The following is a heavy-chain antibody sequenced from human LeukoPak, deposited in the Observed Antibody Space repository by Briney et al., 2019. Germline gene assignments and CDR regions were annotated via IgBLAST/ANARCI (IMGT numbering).Heavy chain of an antibody. CDR2: IYYSGST. D-gene: IGHD3-9*01. CDR1: GGSISSYY. Sequence: SETLSLTCTVSGGSISSYYWSWIRQPPGKGLEWIGYIYYSGSTNYNPSPKSRVTISVDTSKNQFSLKLSPVTAADTAVYYCARKGDILTGYYNHFDYWGQGTLVTVSS. CDR3: ARKGDILTGYYNHFDY. V-gene: IGHV4-59*01. J-gene: IGHJ4*02.